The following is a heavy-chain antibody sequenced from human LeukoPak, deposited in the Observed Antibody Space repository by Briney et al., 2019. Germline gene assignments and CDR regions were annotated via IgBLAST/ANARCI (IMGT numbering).Heavy chain of an antibody. CDR3: ARAYDRSPYYFDY. J-gene: IGHJ4*02. CDR2: IYYSGST. V-gene: IGHV4-59*01. D-gene: IGHD3-22*01. CDR1: SGSISSDY. Sequence: SETLSLTCTVSSGSISSDYWSWIRQPPGKGLEWIGYIYYSGSTNYNPSLKSRVTISVDTSKNQFSLKLSSVTAADTAVYYCARAYDRSPYYFDYWGQGTLVTVSS.